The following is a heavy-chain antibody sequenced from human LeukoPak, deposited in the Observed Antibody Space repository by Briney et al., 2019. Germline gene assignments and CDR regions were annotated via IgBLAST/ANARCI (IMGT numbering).Heavy chain of an antibody. D-gene: IGHD6-6*01. J-gene: IGHJ4*02. CDR2: IYSGGST. CDR3: ARGRIAARPRFDY. Sequence: PGGSLSLSCAASGFTVSSNYMSWVRQAPGKGLEWVSVIYSGGSTYYADSVTGRSTISRDNSKNTLYLQMNSLRAEDTAVYYCARGRIAARPRFDYWGQGTLVTVSS. V-gene: IGHV3-66*02. CDR1: GFTVSSNY.